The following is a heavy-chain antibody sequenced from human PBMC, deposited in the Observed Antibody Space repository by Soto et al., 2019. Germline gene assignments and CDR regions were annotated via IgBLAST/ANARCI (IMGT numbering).Heavy chain of an antibody. V-gene: IGHV1-8*01. CDR3: ARERSAGTGWFDP. D-gene: IGHD6-13*01. CDR1: GYTFTSYD. Sequence: QVQLVQSGAEVKKPGASVKVSCKASGYTFTSYDINWVRQATGQGLEWMGWMNPNSGNTGYAQKFQGRVTMTRNTSMSTAYMELSSLRSDDTAVYYGARERSAGTGWFDPWGQGTLVTVSS. CDR2: MNPNSGNT. J-gene: IGHJ5*02.